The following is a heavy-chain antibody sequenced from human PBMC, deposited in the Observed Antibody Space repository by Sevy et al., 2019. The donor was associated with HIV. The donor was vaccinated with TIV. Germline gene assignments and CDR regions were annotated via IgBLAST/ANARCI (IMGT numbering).Heavy chain of an antibody. CDR3: AHRRSKGITITEFDY. CDR1: GFSFSTSGVG. J-gene: IGHJ4*02. V-gene: IGHV2-5*02. CDR2: IYWDDDK. D-gene: IGHD3-9*01. Sequence: SGPTLVNPTQTLTLTCTFSGFSFSTSGVGVGWIRQPPGKALEWLALIYWDDDKRYSPSLKSRLTITKETSKDQVVLKMANMDPVDTGTYYCAHRRSKGITITEFDYWGQGTLVTVSS.